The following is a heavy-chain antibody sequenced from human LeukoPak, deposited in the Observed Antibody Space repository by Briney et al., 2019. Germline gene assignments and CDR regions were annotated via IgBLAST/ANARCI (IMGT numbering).Heavy chain of an antibody. Sequence: GGSLRLSCAASGFTFSSHWMHWVRQAPGKGLVWVSRISPDGSTTKNADSVKGRFTISRDNARSTLFLHLNSLRAEDTAVYYCAREINKWFDPWGQGTLVTVSS. V-gene: IGHV3-74*03. CDR1: GFTFSSHW. CDR3: AREINKWFDP. CDR2: ISPDGSTT. J-gene: IGHJ5*02.